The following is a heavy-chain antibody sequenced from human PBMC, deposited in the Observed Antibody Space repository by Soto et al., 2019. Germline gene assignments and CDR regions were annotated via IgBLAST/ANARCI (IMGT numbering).Heavy chain of an antibody. Sequence: WASVKVSCKASGGTFSSYAISWVRQAPGQGLEWMGGIIPIFGTANYAQKFQGRVTITADESTSTAYMELSSLRSEDTAVYYCARNYYDSCGYPYYFDYWGQGTLVTVSS. CDR3: ARNYYDSCGYPYYFDY. J-gene: IGHJ4*02. D-gene: IGHD3-22*01. CDR2: IIPIFGTA. CDR1: GGTFSSYA. V-gene: IGHV1-69*13.